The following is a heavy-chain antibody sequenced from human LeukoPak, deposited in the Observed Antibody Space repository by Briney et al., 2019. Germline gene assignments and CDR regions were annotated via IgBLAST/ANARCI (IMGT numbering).Heavy chain of an antibody. CDR3: ARSRGVAGTSEFDP. D-gene: IGHD6-19*01. Sequence: GGSLRLSCTASGFSFSTYWMNWVRQAPGKGLEWVANIKEDGSEKYYVDSVKGRFTISRDNAKNSLYLQMNSLRPEDTAVYSCARSRGVAGTSEFDPWGQGTLVTVSS. V-gene: IGHV3-7*01. CDR2: IKEDGSEK. CDR1: GFSFSTYW. J-gene: IGHJ5*02.